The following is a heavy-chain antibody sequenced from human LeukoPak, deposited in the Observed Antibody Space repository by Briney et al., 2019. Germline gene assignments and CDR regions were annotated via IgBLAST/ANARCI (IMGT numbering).Heavy chain of an antibody. CDR1: GGSVDSSDYY. V-gene: IGHV4-39*07. D-gene: IGHD3-16*01. CDR2: IYYRGST. J-gene: IGHJ4*02. CDR3: ARGAYYFDN. Sequence: SETLSLTCTVSGGSVDSSDYYWNWIRQPPGKGLEWKGSIYYRGSTYYNPSLKSRVTISVATSKNQFCLKLSSVTAADTAVYYCARGAYYFDNWGQGTLVTVSS.